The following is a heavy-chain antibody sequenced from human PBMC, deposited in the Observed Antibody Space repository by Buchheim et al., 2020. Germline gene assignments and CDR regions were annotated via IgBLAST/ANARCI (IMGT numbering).Heavy chain of an antibody. CDR2: LKQGVSES. V-gene: IGHV3-7*03. CDR1: GFSFSSHW. J-gene: IGHJ4*02. CDR3: ASPLPDNVF. D-gene: IGHD1-14*01. Sequence: EVQLVESGGGLVQPGGSLRLSCAASGFSFSSHWXSWVRQAPGKGLEWVAHLKQGVSESSYVDSVEGRFTXSRDDAPNSLFLQMNSLRAEDTAVYYCASPLPDNVFWGQGTL.